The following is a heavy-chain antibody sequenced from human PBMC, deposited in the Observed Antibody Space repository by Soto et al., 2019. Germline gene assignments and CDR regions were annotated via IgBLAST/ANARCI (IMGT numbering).Heavy chain of an antibody. CDR2: IYYSGST. CDR3: ASGYDLHDAFDI. D-gene: IGHD5-12*01. CDR1: GGSISSGGYY. V-gene: IGHV4-31*03. J-gene: IGHJ3*02. Sequence: KSSETLSLTCTVSGGSISSGGYYWSWIRQHPGKGLEWIGYIYYSGSTYYNPSLKSRVTISVDTSKNQFSLKLSSVTAADTAVYYCASGYDLHDAFDIWGQGTMVTVSS.